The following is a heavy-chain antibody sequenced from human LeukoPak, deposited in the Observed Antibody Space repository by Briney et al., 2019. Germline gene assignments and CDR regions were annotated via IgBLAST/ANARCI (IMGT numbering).Heavy chain of an antibody. J-gene: IGHJ4*02. CDR3: ARGPSVVTPYSDY. CDR1: GYTFTSYY. Sequence: ASVKVSCKASGYTFTSYYMHWVRQAPGQRLEWMGWINAGNGNTKYSQKFQGRVTITRDTSASTAYMELSSLRSEDTAVYYCARGPSVVTPYSDYWGQGTLVTVSS. D-gene: IGHD4-23*01. CDR2: INAGNGNT. V-gene: IGHV1-3*01.